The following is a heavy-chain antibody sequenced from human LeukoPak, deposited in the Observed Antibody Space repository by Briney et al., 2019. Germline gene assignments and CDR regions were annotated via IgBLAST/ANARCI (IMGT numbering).Heavy chain of an antibody. CDR3: ARVGDVGPFDY. D-gene: IGHD1-26*01. V-gene: IGHV3-64*01. J-gene: IGHJ4*02. CDR1: GFTFSSYA. Sequence: GGSLRLSCAASGFTFSSYAMHWVRQAPGKGLEYVSAMSSNGGTTDYANSVKGRFAISRDNSKNTLYLQMGSLRAEDMAVYYCARVGDVGPFDYWGQGTLVTVSS. CDR2: MSSNGGTT.